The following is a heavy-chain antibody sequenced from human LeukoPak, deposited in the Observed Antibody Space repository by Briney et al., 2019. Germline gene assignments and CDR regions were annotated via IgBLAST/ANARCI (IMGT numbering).Heavy chain of an antibody. Sequence: PSKTLSLTCTVSGGSISSYYWSWTRQPPGKGLEWIGYIYYSGSTNYNPSLKSRVTISVDTSKNQFSLKLSSVTAADTAVYYCARQGYNYDFWSGHDYYYMDVWGKGTTVTVSS. V-gene: IGHV4-59*01. D-gene: IGHD3-3*01. CDR2: IYYSGST. CDR3: ARQGYNYDFWSGHDYYYMDV. CDR1: GGSISSYY. J-gene: IGHJ6*03.